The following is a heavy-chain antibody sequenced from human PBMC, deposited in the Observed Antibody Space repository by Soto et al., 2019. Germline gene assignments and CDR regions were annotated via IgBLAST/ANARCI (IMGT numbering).Heavy chain of an antibody. CDR1: GYTFTSYD. D-gene: IGHD2-15*01. CDR2: MNPNSGNT. V-gene: IGHV1-8*01. CDR3: ARATGGSRRIDAFDI. Sequence: FSCKASGYTFTSYDINWVRQATGQGLEWMGWMNPNSGNTGYAQKFQGRVTMTRNTSISTAYMELSSLRSEDTAVYYCARATGGSRRIDAFDIWGQGTMVTVSS. J-gene: IGHJ3*02.